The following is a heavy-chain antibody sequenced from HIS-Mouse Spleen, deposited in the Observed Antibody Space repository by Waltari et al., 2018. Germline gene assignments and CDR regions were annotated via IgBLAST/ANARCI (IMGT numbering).Heavy chain of an antibody. D-gene: IGHD6-6*01. J-gene: IGHJ3*02. Sequence: QLQLQESGPGLVKPSETLSLTCTVSGGSISSSSYYWGWIRQPPGKGLEWIWSFYYSGSTYYHPSLKSRVTISVDTSKHQFSLKLSSVTAADTAVYYCARDGRIYSSSSEDAFDIWGQGTMVTVSS. CDR1: GGSISSSSYY. V-gene: IGHV4-39*07. CDR2: FYYSGST. CDR3: ARDGRIYSSSSEDAFDI.